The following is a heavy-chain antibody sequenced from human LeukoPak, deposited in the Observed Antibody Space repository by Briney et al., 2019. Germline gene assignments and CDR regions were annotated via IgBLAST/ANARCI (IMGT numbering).Heavy chain of an antibody. D-gene: IGHD5-18*01. Sequence: GGSLRLACAASGFTFSDYYMSWIRQAPGKGLEWVSYISSSGSTIYYADSVKGRFTISRDNAKNSLYLQMNSLRAEDTAAYYCAHTATTRGPFDYWGQGTLVTVSS. V-gene: IGHV3-11*04. CDR1: GFTFSDYY. CDR2: ISSSGSTI. J-gene: IGHJ4*02. CDR3: AHTATTRGPFDY.